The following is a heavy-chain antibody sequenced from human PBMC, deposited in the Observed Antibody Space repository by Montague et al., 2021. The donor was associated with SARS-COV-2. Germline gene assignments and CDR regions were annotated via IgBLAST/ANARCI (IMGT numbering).Heavy chain of an antibody. D-gene: IGHD1-1*01. CDR2: TYYRSKWYN. CDR1: GDSVSSNSAT. CDR3: TSGREGNYNVMDV. V-gene: IGHV6-1*01. J-gene: IGHJ6*02. Sequence: CALSGDSVSSNSATWNWVRQSPSRGLEWLGRTYYRSKWYNDYAVSVRGRVTINPDTSKNQFSLQLNSVTPEDTAIYYCTSGREGNYNVMDVWGQGTTVTVSS.